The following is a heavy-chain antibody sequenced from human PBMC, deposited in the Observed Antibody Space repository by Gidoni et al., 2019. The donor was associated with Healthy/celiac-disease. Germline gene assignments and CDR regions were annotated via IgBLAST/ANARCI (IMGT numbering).Heavy chain of an antibody. J-gene: IGHJ6*02. CDR1: GFTFLSSG. Sequence: QVQLVASGGGVVQPGRSLRLPFAASGFTFLSSGMPWGRQAPGKGPEWVAVISYDGRNKYYADSVKGLFTISRDNSKNTLYLQMNSLRAEDTAVYYCARDQVAAAFTGSAAYGMDVWGQGTTVTVSS. CDR3: ARDQVAAAFTGSAAYGMDV. CDR2: ISYDGRNK. D-gene: IGHD6-13*01. V-gene: IGHV3-30*19.